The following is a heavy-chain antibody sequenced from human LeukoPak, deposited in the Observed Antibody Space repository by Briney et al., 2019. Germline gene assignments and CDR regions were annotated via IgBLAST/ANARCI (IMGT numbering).Heavy chain of an antibody. CDR2: VSPDSGGT. Sequence: ASVKVSCKASGYRFTDYYVHWVRQAPGQGLGWMGRVSPDSGGTNYAQKFQGRVTMTTDTTISTAYMELSRLRSDDTAVYYCASGLNSRSTSCWGQGTRVTVSS. J-gene: IGHJ4*02. CDR3: ASGLNSRSTSC. D-gene: IGHD6-13*01. V-gene: IGHV1-2*02. CDR1: GYRFTDYY.